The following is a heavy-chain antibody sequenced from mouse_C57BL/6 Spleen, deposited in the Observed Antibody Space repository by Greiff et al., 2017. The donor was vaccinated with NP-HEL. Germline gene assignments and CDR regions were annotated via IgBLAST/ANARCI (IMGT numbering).Heavy chain of an antibody. D-gene: IGHD1-1*01. V-gene: IGHV1-50*01. CDR3: ARSKSSSYFDV. CDR1: GYTFTSYW. CDR2: IDPSDSYT. Sequence: QVQLQQPGAELVKPGASVKLSCKASGYTFTSYWMQWVKQRPGQGLEWIGEIDPSDSYTNYNQKFKGKATLTVDTSSSTAYMQLSSLTSEDSAVYYCARSKSSSYFDVWGTGTTVTVSS. J-gene: IGHJ1*03.